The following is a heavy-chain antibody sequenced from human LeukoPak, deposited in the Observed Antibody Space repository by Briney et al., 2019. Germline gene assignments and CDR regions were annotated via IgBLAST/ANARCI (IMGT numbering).Heavy chain of an antibody. Sequence: SVKVSCKASGGTFSSYAISWVRQAPGQGLEWMGGIIPIFGTANYAQKFQGRVTMTRDTSTSTVYMELSSLRSEDTAVYYCARDKQQLDYFDYWGQGTLVTVSS. CDR3: ARDKQQLDYFDY. CDR2: IIPIFGTA. CDR1: GGTFSSYA. J-gene: IGHJ4*02. D-gene: IGHD6-13*01. V-gene: IGHV1-69*05.